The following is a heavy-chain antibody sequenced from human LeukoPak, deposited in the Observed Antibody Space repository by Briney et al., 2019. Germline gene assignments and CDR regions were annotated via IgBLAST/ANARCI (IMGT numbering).Heavy chain of an antibody. CDR1: GGPISTHY. Sequence: SETLSLSCIVSGGPISTHYWSWSRQPPGKGLEWIGYNDYSGSTNYNPSLKSRVTISVDTSKNQFSLKLNSVTAADTAVYYCARGATFRVTYYMDFWGKGTTVTVSS. CDR3: ARGATFRVTYYMDF. J-gene: IGHJ6*03. D-gene: IGHD2-21*02. CDR2: NDYSGST. V-gene: IGHV4-59*11.